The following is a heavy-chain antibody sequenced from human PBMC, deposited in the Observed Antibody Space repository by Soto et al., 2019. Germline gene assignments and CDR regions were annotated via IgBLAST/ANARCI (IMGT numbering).Heavy chain of an antibody. Sequence: QVQLVESGGGVVQSGTSLRLSCVGSGFTFRSYVIHWVRQAPGKGLEWVALTSYDGSNNFYGDSVKGRFTISRDNSRNTVELQMDSRRLEDTALYYCARWGTTGGLDVWGQGTLVSVSS. J-gene: IGHJ4*02. CDR1: GFTFRSYV. CDR3: ARWGTTGGLDV. V-gene: IGHV3-33*05. CDR2: TSYDGSNN. D-gene: IGHD3-16*01.